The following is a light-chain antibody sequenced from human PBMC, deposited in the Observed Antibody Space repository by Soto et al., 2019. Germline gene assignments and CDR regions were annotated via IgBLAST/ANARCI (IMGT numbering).Light chain of an antibody. Sequence: EIVMTQSPATLSVSPGERATLSCRASQSVASSHLAWYRQKPGQTPRLLICDASSRATGIPDRISGSGSGTDFTLTISRLEPEDFAVYYCQQYGSAPFTFGPGTKVDIK. CDR1: QSVASSH. CDR2: DAS. V-gene: IGKV3-20*01. CDR3: QQYGSAPFT. J-gene: IGKJ3*01.